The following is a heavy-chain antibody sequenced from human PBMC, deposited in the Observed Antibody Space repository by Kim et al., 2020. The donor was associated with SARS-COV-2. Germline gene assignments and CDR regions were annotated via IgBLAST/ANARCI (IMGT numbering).Heavy chain of an antibody. CDR1: GFTFNTYA. J-gene: IGHJ1*01. CDR2: IWASGGST. V-gene: IGHV3-23*01. Sequence: GGSLRLSCAASGFTFNTYAMSWVRQAPGKGLEWVSVIWASGGSTYYAASVKGRFTISRDTSKNTLYLQMNSLRVEDTAVYYCAKSVVASGGWHGGGYWGQGTMVTVSS. CDR3: AKSVVASGGWHGGGY. D-gene: IGHD2-15*01.